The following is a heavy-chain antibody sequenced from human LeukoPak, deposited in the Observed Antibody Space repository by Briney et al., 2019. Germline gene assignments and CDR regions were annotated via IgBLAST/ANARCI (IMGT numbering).Heavy chain of an antibody. CDR2: ISSGSTYT. Sequence: GGSLRLSCAASGFAFSDYYMTWVRQAPGKGLECISYISSGSTYTKYADSVKGRLSISRDNAKNSLYLHMTSLRAEDTAVYFCARDETKIKFDSGTYSPDAFDIWGQGTTVTVSS. D-gene: IGHD2-15*01. J-gene: IGHJ3*02. CDR1: GFAFSDYY. V-gene: IGHV3-11*06. CDR3: ARDETKIKFDSGTYSPDAFDI.